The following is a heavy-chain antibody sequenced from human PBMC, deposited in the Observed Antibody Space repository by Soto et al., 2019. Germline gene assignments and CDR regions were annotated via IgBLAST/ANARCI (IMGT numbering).Heavy chain of an antibody. V-gene: IGHV3-9*01. Sequence: EVQLVESGGGLVQPGRSLRLSCAASGFTFDDYAMHWVRQAPGKGLEWVSGISWNSGSIGYADSVKGRFTISRDNAKNSLYLQMNSLRAEDTALYYCATSKNTTVTTIFDYWGQGTLVTVSS. CDR1: GFTFDDYA. CDR3: ATSKNTTVTTIFDY. CDR2: ISWNSGSI. J-gene: IGHJ4*02. D-gene: IGHD4-17*01.